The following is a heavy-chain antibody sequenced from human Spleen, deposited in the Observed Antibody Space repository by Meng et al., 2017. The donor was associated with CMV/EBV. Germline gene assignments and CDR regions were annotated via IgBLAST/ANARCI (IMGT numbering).Heavy chain of an antibody. V-gene: IGHV4-39*07. J-gene: IGHJ4*02. CDR2: IYYSGST. Sequence: LQLQGSGPGLVKPSETLSLTCTVSGGSISSSSYYWGWIRQPPGKGLEWIGSIYYSGSTYYNPSLKSRVTISVDTSKNQFSLRLRSVTAADTAVYYCATGSGDFDHWGQGTLVTVSS. CDR1: GGSISSSSYY. D-gene: IGHD1-26*01. CDR3: ATGSGDFDH.